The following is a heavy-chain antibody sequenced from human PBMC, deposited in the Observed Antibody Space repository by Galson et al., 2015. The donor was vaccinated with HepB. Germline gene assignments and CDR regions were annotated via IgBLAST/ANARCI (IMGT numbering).Heavy chain of an antibody. J-gene: IGHJ4*02. CDR3: AKCLGSGASCYKATIGY. Sequence: SLRLSCAASGFRFSDYGMHWVRQAPGKGLEWVAVIAYDGINRHYADSVKGRFTISRDSSKNTVVLEMNSLRADDTAFYHCAKCLGSGASCYKATIGYWGQGTLVAVSS. V-gene: IGHV3-30*18. D-gene: IGHD2-2*02. CDR2: IAYDGINR. CDR1: GFRFSDYG.